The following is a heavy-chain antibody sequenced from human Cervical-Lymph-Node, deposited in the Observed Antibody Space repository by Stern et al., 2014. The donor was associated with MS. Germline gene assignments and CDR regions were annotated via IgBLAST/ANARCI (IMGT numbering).Heavy chain of an antibody. J-gene: IGHJ3*02. CDR1: GFTFSTYW. CDR3: ARGVMVAATYAYDI. V-gene: IGHV3-74*02. D-gene: IGHD2-15*01. Sequence: EVKLEESGGGLVQPGGSLRLSCAASGFTFSTYWMHWVRQAPGKGLVWVSRINSDESSTTYADSVKGRFSISRDNDKNTLYLQMNSLRAEDTAVYYCARGVMVAATYAYDIWGQGTMVTISS. CDR2: INSDESST.